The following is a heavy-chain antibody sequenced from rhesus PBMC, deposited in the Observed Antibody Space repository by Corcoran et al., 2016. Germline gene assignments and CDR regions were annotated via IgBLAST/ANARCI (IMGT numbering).Heavy chain of an antibody. J-gene: IGHJ4*01. V-gene: IGHV3-16*01. CDR2: LKIKAEGGTA. CDR1: GFPSSNYW. CDR3: TRDQGYNIWTGYYSEISLDY. D-gene: IGHD3-3*01. Sequence: EAQLVESGGGLVQPGGSLRLSCAAPGFPSSNYWMCWVRQAPGPGLERVGRLKIKAEGGTAAYAESGKGRFTISRDNSKNTLYLQMNNLKAEDTAVYYCTRDQGYNIWTGYYSEISLDYWSQGVLVTVSS.